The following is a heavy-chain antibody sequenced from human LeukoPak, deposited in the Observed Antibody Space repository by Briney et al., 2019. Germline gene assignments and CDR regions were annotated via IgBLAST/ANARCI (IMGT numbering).Heavy chain of an antibody. CDR3: TRVAYDSSGYYYYYMDV. Sequence: GSLRLSCTASGFTFGDYAMSWFRQAPGKGLEWVGFIRSKAYGGTTEYAASVKGRFTISRDDSKSIAYLQMNSLKTEDTAVYYCTRVAYDSSGYYYYYMDVWGKGTTVTVSS. D-gene: IGHD3-22*01. J-gene: IGHJ6*03. CDR2: IRSKAYGGTT. V-gene: IGHV3-49*03. CDR1: GFTFGDYA.